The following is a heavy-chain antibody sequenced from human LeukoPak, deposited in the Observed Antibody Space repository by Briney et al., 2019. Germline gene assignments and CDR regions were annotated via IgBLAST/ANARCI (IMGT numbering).Heavy chain of an antibody. V-gene: IGHV3-11*06. CDR2: ISSSSSYT. CDR1: GFTFSDYY. D-gene: IGHD3-16*01. CDR3: ASGVRGSYAFDY. J-gene: IGHJ4*02. Sequence: GRSLRLSCAASGFTFSDYYMSWIRQAPGKGLEWVSYISSSSSYTNYADSVKGRFTISRDNAKNSLYLQMNSLRAEDTAVYYCASGVRGSYAFDYWGQGTLVTVSS.